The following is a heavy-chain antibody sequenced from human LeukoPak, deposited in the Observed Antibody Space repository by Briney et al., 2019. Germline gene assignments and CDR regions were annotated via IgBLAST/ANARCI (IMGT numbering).Heavy chain of an antibody. J-gene: IGHJ6*03. CDR1: GYTFTGYY. CDR2: INPNSGGT. D-gene: IGHD3-10*01. CDR3: ARNFYYGSGSPPFNYYYYYMDV. V-gene: IGHV1-2*02. Sequence: GASVKVSCKASGYTFTGYYMHWVRQAPGQGLEWMGWINPNSGGTNYAQKFQGRVTMTRDTSISTAYMELSRLRSDDTAVYYCARNFYYGSGSPPFNYYYYYMDVWGKGTTVTVSS.